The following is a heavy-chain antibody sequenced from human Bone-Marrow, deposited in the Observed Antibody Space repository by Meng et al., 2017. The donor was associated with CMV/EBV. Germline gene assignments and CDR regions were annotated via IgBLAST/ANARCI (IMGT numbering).Heavy chain of an antibody. D-gene: IGHD2-15*01. J-gene: IGHJ5*02. CDR1: GFTFSSYG. Sequence: GESLKISCAASGFTFSSYGMHWVRQAPGKGLEWVAFIRYDGSNKYYADSVKGRFTISRDNSKNTLYLQMNSLRAEDTAVYYCAITLRGYCSGGSCYEGSVDPWGQGNLVTVSS. V-gene: IGHV3-30*02. CDR2: IRYDGSNK. CDR3: AITLRGYCSGGSCYEGSVDP.